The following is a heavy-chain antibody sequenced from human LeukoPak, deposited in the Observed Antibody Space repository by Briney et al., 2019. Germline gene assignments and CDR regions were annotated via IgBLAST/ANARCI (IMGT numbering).Heavy chain of an antibody. CDR2: IYYSGST. D-gene: IGHD5-24*01. CDR3: ARIRWLQLGYFDS. J-gene: IGHJ4*02. Sequence: SETLSLTCTVSGASISRGSYYWSWVRQPAGKGLEWIGRIYYSGSTYYNPSLKSRVTISVDTSKNQFSLKLTSVTAADTAVYYCARIRWLQLGYFDSWGQGTLVTVSS. V-gene: IGHV4-39*07. CDR1: GASISRGSYY.